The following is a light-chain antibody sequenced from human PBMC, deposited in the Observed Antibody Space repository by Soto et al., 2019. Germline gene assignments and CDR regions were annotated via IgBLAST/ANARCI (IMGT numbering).Light chain of an antibody. CDR2: NNN. CDR3: AAWDDSLDSRVV. CDR1: NSNIGSNS. Sequence: QSVLTQPPSASGTPGQRVTISCSGNNSNIGSNSVNWYQQFPGTAPKVLIYNNNQRPPGVPDRFSGSKSGTSASLAISGLQSDDEADYYCAAWDDSLDSRVVFGGGTKLTVL. J-gene: IGLJ3*02. V-gene: IGLV1-44*01.